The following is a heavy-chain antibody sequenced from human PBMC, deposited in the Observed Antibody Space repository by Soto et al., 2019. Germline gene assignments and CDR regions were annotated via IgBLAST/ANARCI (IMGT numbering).Heavy chain of an antibody. Sequence: EVQLLESGGGLVQPGGSLRLSCAASGFTFSSYAMSWVRQAPGKGLEWVTAISGSGGSTYYADSVKGRFTISRDNSKTTLYLQMNSLRTEDTAVYDCAIGRSGSYYMGQGNLVTVSS. CDR1: GFTFSSYA. CDR3: AIGRSGSYY. V-gene: IGHV3-23*01. J-gene: IGHJ4*02. CDR2: ISGSGGST. D-gene: IGHD1-26*01.